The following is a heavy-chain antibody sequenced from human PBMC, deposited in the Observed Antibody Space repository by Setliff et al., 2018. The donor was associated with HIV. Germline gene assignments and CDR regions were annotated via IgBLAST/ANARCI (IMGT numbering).Heavy chain of an antibody. CDR1: GFTFSGFA. V-gene: IGHV3-23*01. Sequence: PGGSLRLSCGASGFTFSGFAMNWVRHAPGKGLEWVSAVSGGGTATEYAGSVQGRFTISRDNSKNALYLEMNNLRAEDTAVYYCARAYNVYDYRFDSSGYDYWGQGTLVTVSS. J-gene: IGHJ4*02. CDR3: ARAYNVYDYRFDSSGYDY. CDR2: VSGGGTAT. D-gene: IGHD3-22*01.